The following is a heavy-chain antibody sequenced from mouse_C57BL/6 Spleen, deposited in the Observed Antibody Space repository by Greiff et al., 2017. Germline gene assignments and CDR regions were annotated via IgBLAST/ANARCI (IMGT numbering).Heavy chain of an antibody. J-gene: IGHJ1*03. Sequence: LVESGAELVKPGASVKISCKASGYAFSSYWMNWVKQRPGKGLEWIGQIYPGDGDTNYNGKFKGKATLTADKSSSTAYMQLSSLTSEDSAVYFGARDGYYGSSYYYWYFDVWGTGTTVTVSS. D-gene: IGHD1-1*01. CDR1: GYAFSSYW. V-gene: IGHV1-80*01. CDR2: IYPGDGDT. CDR3: ARDGYYGSSYYYWYFDV.